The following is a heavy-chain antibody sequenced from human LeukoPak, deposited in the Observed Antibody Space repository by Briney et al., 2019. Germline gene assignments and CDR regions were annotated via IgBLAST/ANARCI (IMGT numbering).Heavy chain of an antibody. V-gene: IGHV4-59*01. CDR1: GGSISSYY. CDR2: IYYSGST. D-gene: IGHD3-22*01. J-gene: IGHJ4*02. Sequence: PSETLSLTCTVSGGSISSYYWSWIPEPPGKGLEWIGYIYYSGSTNYNPSLKSRVTISVDTSKNQFSLKLSSVTAADTAVYYCARARRGYYFDYWGQGTLVTVSS. CDR3: ARARRGYYFDY.